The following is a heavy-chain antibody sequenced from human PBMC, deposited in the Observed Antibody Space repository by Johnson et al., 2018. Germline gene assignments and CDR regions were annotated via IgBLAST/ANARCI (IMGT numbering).Heavy chain of an antibody. CDR3: AREESSYYMDV. CDR2: ISYDGSNK. V-gene: IGHV3-30-3*01. J-gene: IGHJ6*03. Sequence: QVQLVQSGGGVVQPGRSLRLSCEASGFTFSNFPIHWVRQAPGKGLEWVAVISYDGSNKYYADSVKGRFTISRDNSKKNLYLQMNSLRAEDTAVYSCAREESSYYMDVWGKGTTVTVSS. CDR1: GFTFSNFP.